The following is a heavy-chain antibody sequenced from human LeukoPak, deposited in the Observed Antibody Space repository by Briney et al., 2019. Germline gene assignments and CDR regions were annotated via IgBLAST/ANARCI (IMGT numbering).Heavy chain of an antibody. Sequence: GGSLRLSCAASGFTFINAWMSWVRQAPGKGLEWVGRIKSKADGGTANYAAPVKARFIISRDDSKNTLYLQMNSLKIEDTAVYYCTTDTGGFWGQGTLVTVSS. CDR1: GFTFINAW. CDR2: IKSKADGGTA. CDR3: TTDTGGF. V-gene: IGHV3-15*01. J-gene: IGHJ4*02. D-gene: IGHD1-14*01.